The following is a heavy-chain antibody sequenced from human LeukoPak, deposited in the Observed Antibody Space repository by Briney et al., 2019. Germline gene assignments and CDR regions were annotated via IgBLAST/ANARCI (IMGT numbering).Heavy chain of an antibody. CDR3: ARDGLTGSHPFDY. CDR1: GFTFSTYS. CDR2: ISSSSSYI. D-gene: IGHD1-20*01. V-gene: IGHV3-21*01. Sequence: GGSLRLSCAASGFTFSTYSMNWVPQAPGKGLEWVSSISSSSSYIYYADSVKGRFTISRDNAKNSLYLQMNSLRAEDTAVYYCARDGLTGSHPFDYWGQGTLVTVSS. J-gene: IGHJ4*02.